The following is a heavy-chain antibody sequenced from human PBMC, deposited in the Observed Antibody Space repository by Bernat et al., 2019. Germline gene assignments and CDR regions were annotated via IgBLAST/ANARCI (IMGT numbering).Heavy chain of an antibody. V-gene: IGHV4-31*03. CDR2: IYYSGST. CDR1: GGSITSGGYY. CDR3: ARDLHYGDGPNAFDI. Sequence: QVQLQESGSGLVQPSPTLSLTCTVSGGSITSGGYYWSLIRQHPGKGLEWIGYIYYSGSTYYNPSLNIRVTISVDTSKNQFSLKLSSVTAADTAVYYCARDLHYGDGPNAFDIWGQGTLVTVSS. D-gene: IGHD4-17*01. J-gene: IGHJ3*02.